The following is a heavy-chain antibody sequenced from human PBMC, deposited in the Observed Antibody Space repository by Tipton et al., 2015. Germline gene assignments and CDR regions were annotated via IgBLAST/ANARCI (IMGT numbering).Heavy chain of an antibody. CDR2: INHGGSS. CDR1: GGSFSGYY. J-gene: IGHJ6*02. CDR3: ARARWLQQRSYYYGMDV. V-gene: IGHV4-34*01. D-gene: IGHD5-24*01. Sequence: LRLSCAVYGGSFSGYYWSWIRQTPGKGLEWIGEINHGGSSNYKTSLNSRVSVSVDTSKNQFSLRVSSVTAADTAVYYCARARWLQQRSYYYGMDVWGQGTTVTVFS.